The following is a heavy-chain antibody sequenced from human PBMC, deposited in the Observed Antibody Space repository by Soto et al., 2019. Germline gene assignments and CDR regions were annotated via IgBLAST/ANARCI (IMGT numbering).Heavy chain of an antibody. J-gene: IGHJ6*03. Sequence: GGSLRLSCTASGFTFNNYAMSWVRQAPGKGLEWVSTISGGGGSTDDADSVKGRFTMFRDNSRNTVSLQMNSLRAEDTAVYYCAKVYHSDYCFGDRCPAVCMDGWGKGTTVTVSS. D-gene: IGHD2-15*01. CDR3: AKVYHSDYCFGDRCPAVCMDG. CDR2: ISGGGGST. V-gene: IGHV3-23*01. CDR1: GFTFNNYA.